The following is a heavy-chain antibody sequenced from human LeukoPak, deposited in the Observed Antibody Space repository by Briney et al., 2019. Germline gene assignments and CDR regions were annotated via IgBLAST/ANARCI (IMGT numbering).Heavy chain of an antibody. V-gene: IGHV3-23*01. Sequence: GGSLRLSCAASGFTFSTYAMSWVRQAPGKGLEWASGMGCTDGVAYYSDTLKGRFTISRDNSKNTLYLQMSSLRAEDTAVYYCAKWPDYGSGSSLDYWGQGTLVTVSS. CDR2: MGCTDGVA. J-gene: IGHJ4*02. D-gene: IGHD3-10*01. CDR1: GFTFSTYA. CDR3: AKWPDYGSGSSLDY.